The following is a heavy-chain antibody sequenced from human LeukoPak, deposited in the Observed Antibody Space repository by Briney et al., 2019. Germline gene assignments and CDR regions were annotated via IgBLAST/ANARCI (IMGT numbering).Heavy chain of an antibody. CDR3: ARFPTTVTSRMSLQYWYFDL. J-gene: IGHJ2*01. CDR1: GFTFSSYG. CDR2: IRYDGSNK. V-gene: IGHV3-30*02. Sequence: GGSLRLSCAASGFTFSSYGMHWVRQAPGKGLEWVAFIRYDGSNKYYADSVKGRFTISRDNSKNTLYLQMNSLRAEDTAVYYCARFPTTVTSRMSLQYWYFDLWGRGTLVTVSS. D-gene: IGHD4-17*01.